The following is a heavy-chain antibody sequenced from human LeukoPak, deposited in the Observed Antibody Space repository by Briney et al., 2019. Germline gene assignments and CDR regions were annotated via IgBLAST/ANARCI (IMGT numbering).Heavy chain of an antibody. CDR1: VYTFTDYY. Sequence: ASVKVSCKVSVYTFTDYYMHWVQQAPGKGLEWMGLVDPEDGETIYAEKFQGRVTITADTSTDTAYMELSSLRSEDTAVYYCATVPPYYYGSGSYHWFDPWGQGTLVTVSS. J-gene: IGHJ5*02. V-gene: IGHV1-69-2*01. CDR2: VDPEDGET. D-gene: IGHD3-10*01. CDR3: ATVPPYYYGSGSYHWFDP.